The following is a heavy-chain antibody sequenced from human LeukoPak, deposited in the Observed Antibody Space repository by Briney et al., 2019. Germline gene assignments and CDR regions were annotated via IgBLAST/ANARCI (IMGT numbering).Heavy chain of an antibody. CDR2: IYYSGNT. CDR1: GGSISSGDYY. Sequence: SQTLSLTCTISGGSISSGDYYWSWIRQPPGKGLEWIGYIYYSGNTYYNPSLKSRVTISVDTSKNQFSLKLSSVTAADTAVYYCARHYGGDYVPTFDYWGQGTLVTVSS. D-gene: IGHD4-17*01. V-gene: IGHV4-30-4*08. J-gene: IGHJ4*02. CDR3: ARHYGGDYVPTFDY.